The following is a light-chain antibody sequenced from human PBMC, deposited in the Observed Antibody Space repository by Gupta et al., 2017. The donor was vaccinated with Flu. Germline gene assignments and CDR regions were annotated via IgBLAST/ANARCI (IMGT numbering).Light chain of an antibody. Sequence: DIQMTQSPSSLSASVGDRVTITCRASQSISSYLNWYQQKPGKAPKLLIYAASSLQSGVPSRFSGSGSGTDFTLTISSPQPEDFATYYCQHRDSTPLTFGGGTKVEIK. J-gene: IGKJ4*01. CDR2: AAS. CDR3: QHRDSTPLT. V-gene: IGKV1-39*01. CDR1: QSISSY.